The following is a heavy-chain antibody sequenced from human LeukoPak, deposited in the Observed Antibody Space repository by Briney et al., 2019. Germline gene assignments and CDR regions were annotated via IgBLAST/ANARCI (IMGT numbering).Heavy chain of an antibody. D-gene: IGHD3-22*01. CDR2: ISTSSNII. CDR3: ARDRGTSGYLP. V-gene: IGHV3-48*02. Sequence: GGSLRLSCAASGFTFSSYSMNWVRQAPGKGLEWVSYISTSSNIIHYADSAKGRFTISRDNAKNSLYLQMSSLRDEDTAAYYCARDRGTSGYLPWGQGTLVTVSS. CDR1: GFTFSSYS. J-gene: IGHJ5*02.